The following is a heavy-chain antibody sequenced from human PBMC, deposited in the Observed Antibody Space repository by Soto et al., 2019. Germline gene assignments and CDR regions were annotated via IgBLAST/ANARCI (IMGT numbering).Heavy chain of an antibody. CDR3: ASYLYRYCSYYFDY. CDR1: GFTFSDYY. Sequence: GGSLRLSCAASGFTFSDYYMSWIRQAPGKGLEWVSYISSSGSTIYYADSVKGRFTISRDNAKNSLYLQMNSRRAEDTAVYYCASYLYRYCSYYFDYWGQGTLGTVS. J-gene: IGHJ4*02. D-gene: IGHD5-18*01. V-gene: IGHV3-11*01. CDR2: ISSSGSTI.